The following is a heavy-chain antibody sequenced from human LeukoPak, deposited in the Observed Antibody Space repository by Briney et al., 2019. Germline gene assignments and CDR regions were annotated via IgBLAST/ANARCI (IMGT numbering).Heavy chain of an antibody. D-gene: IGHD3-3*01. J-gene: IGHJ5*01. Sequence: GGSLRLSCAASGFTFNSYGMPWVRQAPGKGLEWVAVISYDGGIKYYADSVKGRFTISRDNSENTLYLQMNSLRAEDTAVYYCAKSTQITVFGVPPPDSWGQGTLVTVSS. CDR3: AKSTQITVFGVPPPDS. CDR1: GFTFNSYG. V-gene: IGHV3-30*18. CDR2: ISYDGGIK.